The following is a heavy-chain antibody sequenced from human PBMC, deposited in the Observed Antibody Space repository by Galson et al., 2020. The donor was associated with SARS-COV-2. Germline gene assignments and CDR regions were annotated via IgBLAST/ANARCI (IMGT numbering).Heavy chain of an antibody. D-gene: IGHD6-19*01. V-gene: IGHV4-34*01. CDR3: TRSRYNSGRGYFYYGMDV. Sequence: SETLSLTCAVYGGSFSDYYWSWIRQPPGKGLEWIGEINHSGSTNYNPSLKSRVTISIDPSQNQFSLKLSFVTAADTAVYYCTRSRYNSGRGYFYYGMDVWGLGTTVTVAS. J-gene: IGHJ6*02. CDR2: INHSGST. CDR1: GGSFSDYY.